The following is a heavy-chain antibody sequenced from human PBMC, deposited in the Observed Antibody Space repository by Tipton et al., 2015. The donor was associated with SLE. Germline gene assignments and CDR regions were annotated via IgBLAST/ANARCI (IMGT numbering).Heavy chain of an antibody. J-gene: IGHJ6*02. V-gene: IGHV3-30*04. CDR1: GFTFSSYA. CDR2: ISYDGSNK. D-gene: IGHD3-22*01. CDR3: ARERITMIVVDPYYYGMDV. Sequence: SLRLSCAASGFTFSSYAMHWVRQAPGKGLEWVAVISYDGSNKYYADSVKGRFTISRDNSKNTLYLQMNSLRAEDTAVYKCARERITMIVVDPYYYGMDVWGQGTTVTVSS.